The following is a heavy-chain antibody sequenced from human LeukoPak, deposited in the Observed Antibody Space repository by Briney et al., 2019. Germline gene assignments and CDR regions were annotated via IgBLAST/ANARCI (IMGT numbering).Heavy chain of an antibody. CDR2: IYYSGST. D-gene: IGHD1-26*01. CDR3: ARVLRGAFDI. V-gene: IGHV4-31*03. Sequence: SQTLSPTCTVSGGSISSGGYYWSWIRQHPGKGLEWIGYIYYSGSTYYNPSLKSRVTISVDTSKNQFSLKLSSVTAADTAVYYCARVLRGAFDIWGQGTMVTVSS. CDR1: GGSISSGGYY. J-gene: IGHJ3*02.